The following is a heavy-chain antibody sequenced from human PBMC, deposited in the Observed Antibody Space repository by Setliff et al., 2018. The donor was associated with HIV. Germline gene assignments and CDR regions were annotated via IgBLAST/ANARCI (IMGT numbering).Heavy chain of an antibody. CDR1: GQSISGYY. J-gene: IGHJ6*02. D-gene: IGHD6-13*01. Sequence: SETLSLTCAVYGQSISGYYWSWIRQTPGKGLEWIGEINHGGDTNYNPSLKSRVTISVDTSKIQFSLNLNSVTAADTAVYYCARAKLGWRPYAMDVWGQGTAVTVS. CDR3: ARAKLGWRPYAMDV. V-gene: IGHV4-34*01. CDR2: INHGGDT.